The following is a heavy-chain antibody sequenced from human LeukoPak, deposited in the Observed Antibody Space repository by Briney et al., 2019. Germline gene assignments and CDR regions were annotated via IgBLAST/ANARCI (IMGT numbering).Heavy chain of an antibody. CDR1: GFTFSSYA. CDR3: ARPRTILPLGLMSYYYGMDV. CDR2: ISGSGGST. V-gene: IGHV3-23*01. Sequence: QPGGSLRLSCAASGFTFSSYAMSWVRQAPGKGLEWVSAISGSGGSTYYADSVKGRFTISRDNAKNSLYLQMNSLRAEDTAVYYCARPRTILPLGLMSYYYGMDVWGQGTTVTVSS. J-gene: IGHJ6*02. D-gene: IGHD2-2*01.